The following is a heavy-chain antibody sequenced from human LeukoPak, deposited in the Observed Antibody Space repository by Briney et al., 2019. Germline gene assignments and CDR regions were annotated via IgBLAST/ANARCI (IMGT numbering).Heavy chain of an antibody. D-gene: IGHD3-22*01. CDR2: INPSGGST. J-gene: IGHJ3*02. V-gene: IGHV1-46*01. Sequence: ASVKVSCKASGYTFTSYYMHWVRQAPGQGLGWMGIINPSGGSTSYAQKFQGRVTMTRDMSTSTVYMELSSLRSEDTAVYYCARVTGDYYDSSVYGGAFDIWGQGTMVTVSS. CDR1: GYTFTSYY. CDR3: ARVTGDYYDSSVYGGAFDI.